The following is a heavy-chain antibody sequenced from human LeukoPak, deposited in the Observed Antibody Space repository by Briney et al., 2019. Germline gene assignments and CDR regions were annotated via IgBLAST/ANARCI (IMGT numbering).Heavy chain of an antibody. CDR2: IYYSGST. V-gene: IGHV4-39*01. D-gene: IGHD6-19*01. CDR1: GGSISSSSYD. Sequence: SETLSLTCTVSGGSISSSSYDWGWIRQPPGKGLEWIGSIYYSGSTYYNPSLKSRVTISVDTSKNQFSLKLSPVTAADTAVYYCARLGGGWGEYFQHWGQGTLVTVSS. CDR3: ARLGGGWGEYFQH. J-gene: IGHJ1*01.